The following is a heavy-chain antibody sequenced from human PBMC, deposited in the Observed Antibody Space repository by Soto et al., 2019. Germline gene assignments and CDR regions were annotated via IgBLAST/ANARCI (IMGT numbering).Heavy chain of an antibody. CDR3: ARDTRGGATVTSYYYYYYMDV. D-gene: IGHD4-4*01. J-gene: IGHJ6*03. CDR1: GGSISSYY. V-gene: IGHV4-59*01. Sequence: PSETLSLTCTASGGSISSYYWSWIRQPPGKGLEWIGYIYYSGSTNYNPSLKSRVTISVDTSKNQFSLKLSSVTAADTAVYYCARDTRGGATVTSYYYYYYMDVWGKGTTVTVSS. CDR2: IYYSGST.